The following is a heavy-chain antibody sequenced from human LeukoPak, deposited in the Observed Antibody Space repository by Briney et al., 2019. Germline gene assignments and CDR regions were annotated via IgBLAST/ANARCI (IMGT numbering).Heavy chain of an antibody. CDR3: ARDRPEYYYDSSGYMVHYFDY. J-gene: IGHJ4*02. CDR2: INPNSGGT. V-gene: IGHV1-2*02. CDR1: GYTFTGYY. Sequence: GASVKVSCKASGYTFTGYYMHWVRQASGQGLEWMGWINPNSGGTNYAQKFQGRVTMTRDTSISTAYMELSRLRSDDTAVYYCARDRPEYYYDSSGYMVHYFDYWGQGTLVTVSS. D-gene: IGHD3-22*01.